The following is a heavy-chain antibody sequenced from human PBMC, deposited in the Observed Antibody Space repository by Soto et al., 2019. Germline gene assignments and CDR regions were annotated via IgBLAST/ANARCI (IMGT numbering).Heavy chain of an antibody. CDR3: AREEGGGYDHRWFDP. CDR2: IYYSGST. CDR1: GGSISSGGYY. Sequence: QVQLQESGPGLVKPSQTLSLTCTVSGGSISSGGYYWSWIRQHPGKGLEWIGYIYYSGSTYYNPSIKTRVTLSVDTSKNRFSLKLSSVTAADTAVYYCAREEGGGYDHRWFDPWGQGTLVTVSS. V-gene: IGHV4-31*03. D-gene: IGHD5-12*01. J-gene: IGHJ5*02.